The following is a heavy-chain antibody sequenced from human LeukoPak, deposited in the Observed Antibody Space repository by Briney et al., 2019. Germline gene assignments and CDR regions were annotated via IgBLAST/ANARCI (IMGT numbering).Heavy chain of an antibody. CDR1: GGTFSSYA. CDR3: ARDMYSSGRVPFDY. D-gene: IGHD6-19*01. Sequence: SVKVSCKASGGTFSSYAISWVRQAPGQGLEWMGGIIPIFGTANYAQKFQGRVTITADKSTSTAYMELSSLRSEDTAVYYCARDMYSSGRVPFDYWGQGTLVTVSS. J-gene: IGHJ4*02. V-gene: IGHV1-69*06. CDR2: IIPIFGTA.